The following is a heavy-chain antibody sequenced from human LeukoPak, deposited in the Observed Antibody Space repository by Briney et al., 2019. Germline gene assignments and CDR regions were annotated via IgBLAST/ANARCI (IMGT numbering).Heavy chain of an antibody. CDR3: ARRSGVAVAGAFDY. CDR1: GFTFSSYS. CDR2: IYTGGNT. V-gene: IGHV3-66*04. D-gene: IGHD6-19*01. Sequence: HPGGSLRLSCAASGFTFSSYSMNWVRQAPGKGLEWVSVIYTGGNTYYADSVKGRFTISRDSSKNTLHLQMNSLRAEDTAVYFCARRSGVAVAGAFDYWGQGTLVTVSS. J-gene: IGHJ4*02.